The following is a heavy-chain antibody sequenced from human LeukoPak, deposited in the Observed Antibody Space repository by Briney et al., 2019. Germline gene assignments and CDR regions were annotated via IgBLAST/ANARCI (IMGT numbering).Heavy chain of an antibody. CDR3: ARALGDYDYVWGSYPHAFDI. Sequence: SETLSLTCTVSGGSISSSSYYWGWIRQPPGKGLEWIGNIYYSGSTDYNPSLKSRVSISVDTSKNQFSLKLSSVTAADTAVYYCARALGDYDYVWGSYPHAFDIWGQGTMVTVSS. CDR1: GGSISSSSYY. J-gene: IGHJ3*02. D-gene: IGHD3-16*01. CDR2: IYYSGST. V-gene: IGHV4-39*07.